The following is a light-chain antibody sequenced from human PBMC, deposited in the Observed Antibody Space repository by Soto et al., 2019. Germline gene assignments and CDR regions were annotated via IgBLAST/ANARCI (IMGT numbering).Light chain of an antibody. CDR2: GAS. Sequence: EIVLTQSPGTLSLSPGERATLSCRASQSVSSSYLAWYQQKPGQAPRLLIYGASSRATGIPYRFSGSGSGTDFTLTISRLEPEYFAVYYCQQYGSSPWTFGQGTKVEIK. V-gene: IGKV3-20*01. CDR3: QQYGSSPWT. CDR1: QSVSSSY. J-gene: IGKJ1*01.